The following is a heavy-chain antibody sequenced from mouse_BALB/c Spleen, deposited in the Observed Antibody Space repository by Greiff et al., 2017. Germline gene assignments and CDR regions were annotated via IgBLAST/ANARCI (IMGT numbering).Heavy chain of an antibody. V-gene: IGHV1-14*01. Sequence: VQLQQSGPELVKPGASVKMSCKASGYTFTSYVMHWVKQKPGQGLEWIGYINPYNDGTKYNEKFKGKATLTSDKSSSTAYMELSSLTSEDSAVYYCARDYGSSLWYFDVWGAGTTVTVSS. J-gene: IGHJ1*01. D-gene: IGHD1-1*01. CDR2: INPYNDGT. CDR1: GYTFTSYV. CDR3: ARDYGSSLWYFDV.